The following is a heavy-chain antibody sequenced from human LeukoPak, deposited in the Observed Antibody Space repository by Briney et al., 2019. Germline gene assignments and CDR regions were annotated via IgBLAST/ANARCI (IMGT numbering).Heavy chain of an antibody. CDR3: AGLYSSSFYYYYYMDV. Sequence: GASVKVSCKASGGTFSSYAISWVRQAPGQGLEWMGGIIPIFGTANYAQKFQGRVTITADKSTSTAYMELSSLRSEDTAVYYCAGLYSSSFYYYYYMDVWGKGTTVTVSS. D-gene: IGHD6-6*01. J-gene: IGHJ6*03. V-gene: IGHV1-69*06. CDR2: IIPIFGTA. CDR1: GGTFSSYA.